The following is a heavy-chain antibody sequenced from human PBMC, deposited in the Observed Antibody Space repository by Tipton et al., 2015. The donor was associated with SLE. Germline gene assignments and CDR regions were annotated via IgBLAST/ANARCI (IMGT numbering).Heavy chain of an antibody. D-gene: IGHD3-22*01. CDR1: GGSFSDYY. CDR3: ARLDDSSGFDY. V-gene: IGHV4-34*01. Sequence: TLSLTCAVYGGSFSDYYWSWIRQPPGKGLERIGEINHSGSTKYKPSLKSRVTISVDTSKKQFSLKLSSVTAADTAVYYCARLDDSSGFDYWGQGTLITVSS. J-gene: IGHJ4*02. CDR2: INHSGST.